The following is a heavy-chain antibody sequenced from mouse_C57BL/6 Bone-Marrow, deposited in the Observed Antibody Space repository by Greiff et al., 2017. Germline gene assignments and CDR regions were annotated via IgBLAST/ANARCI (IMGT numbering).Heavy chain of an antibody. CDR3: ARERRSLDAMDY. CDR1: GYAFSSSW. D-gene: IGHD1-1*01. J-gene: IGHJ4*01. CDR2: IYPGDGDT. Sequence: VKLQESGPELVKPGASVKISCKASGYAFSSSWMNWVKQRPGKGLEWIGRIYPGDGDTNYNGKFKGKATLTADKSARTAYMQLRSLTSEASAVDSCARERRSLDAMDYWGQGTSVTVSS. V-gene: IGHV1-82*01.